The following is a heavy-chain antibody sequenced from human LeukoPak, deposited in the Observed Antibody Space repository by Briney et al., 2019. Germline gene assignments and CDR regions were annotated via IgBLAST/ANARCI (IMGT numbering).Heavy chain of an antibody. J-gene: IGHJ6*02. V-gene: IGHV3-43*02. D-gene: IGHD5-18*01. CDR2: ISGDGGST. CDR1: GFTFDDYA. CDR3: AKDKAAMAAVGYYGMDV. Sequence: PGGSLRLSCAASGFTFDDYAMHWVRQAPGKGLEWVSLISGDGGSTYYADSVKGRFTISRDNSKNSLDLQMNSLRTEDTALYYCAKDKAAMAAVGYYGMDVWGQGTTVTVSS.